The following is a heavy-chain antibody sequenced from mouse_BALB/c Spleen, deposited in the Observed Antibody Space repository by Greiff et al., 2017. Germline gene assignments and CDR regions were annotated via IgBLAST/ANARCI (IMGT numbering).Heavy chain of an antibody. D-gene: IGHD2-3*01. J-gene: IGHJ2*01. CDR1: GYSITSDYA. V-gene: IGHV3-2*02. Sequence: EVKVEESGPGLVKPSQSLSLTCTVTGYSITSDYAWNWIRQFPGNKLEWMGYISYSGSTSYNPSLKSRISITRDTSKNQFFLQLNSVTTEDTATYYCARAGYYHYWGQGTTLTVSS. CDR3: ARAGYYHY. CDR2: ISYSGST.